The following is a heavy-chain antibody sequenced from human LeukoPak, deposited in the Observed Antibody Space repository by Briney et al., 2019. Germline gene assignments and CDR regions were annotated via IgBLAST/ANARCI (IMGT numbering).Heavy chain of an antibody. D-gene: IGHD6-25*01. V-gene: IGHV3-66*01. CDR3: ARAATYS. J-gene: IGHJ4*02. Sequence: GGSLRLSCAASGFTVSSNYMSWVRQAPGKGLEWVSVIYSAGSTHYADSVKGRFTISRDSSKNTLYLQMNSLRAEDTAVYYCARAATYSWGQGTLVTVSA. CDR1: GFTVSSNY. CDR2: IYSAGST.